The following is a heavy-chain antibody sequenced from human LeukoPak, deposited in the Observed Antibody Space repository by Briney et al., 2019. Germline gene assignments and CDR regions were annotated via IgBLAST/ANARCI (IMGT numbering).Heavy chain of an antibody. V-gene: IGHV1-69*13. CDR3: ARESGPGGAFDI. CDR2: IIPIFGTA. CDR1: GGTFSSYA. J-gene: IGHJ3*02. Sequence: WASVKVSCKASGGTFSSYAISWVRQAPGQGLEWMGGIIPIFGTANYAQKFQGRVTITADESTSTAYMELSSLRSVDTAVYYCARESGPGGAFDIWGQGTMVTVSS. D-gene: IGHD3-10*01.